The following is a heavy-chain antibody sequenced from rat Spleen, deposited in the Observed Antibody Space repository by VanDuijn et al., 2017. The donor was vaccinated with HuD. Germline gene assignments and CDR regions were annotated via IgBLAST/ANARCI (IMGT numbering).Heavy chain of an antibody. V-gene: IGHV3-1*01. D-gene: IGHD1-7*01. CDR3: ARYRNTMGLFDY. Sequence: EVQLQESGPGLVKPSQSLSLPCSVTGYSITSIYWGWIRKFPGNKMEWMGYISFSRSTTYNPSLKSRISISRDTSKNQFFLQLNSVTTEDTATYYCARYRNTMGLFDYWGQGVMVTVSS. CDR2: ISFSRST. CDR1: GYSITSIY. J-gene: IGHJ2*01.